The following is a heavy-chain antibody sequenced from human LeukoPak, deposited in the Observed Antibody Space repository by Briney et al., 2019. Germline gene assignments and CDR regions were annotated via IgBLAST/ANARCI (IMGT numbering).Heavy chain of an antibody. CDR2: IYTSGST. J-gene: IGHJ4*02. D-gene: IGHD1-26*01. CDR3: AREIPLVGATDY. V-gene: IGHV4-4*07. CDR1: GGSISSYY. Sequence: SETLSLTCTVSGGSISSYYWSWIQQPAGKGLEWIGRIYTSGSTNYNPSLKSRVTMSVDTSKNQFSLKLSSVTAADTAVYYCAREIPLVGATDYWGQGTLVTVSS.